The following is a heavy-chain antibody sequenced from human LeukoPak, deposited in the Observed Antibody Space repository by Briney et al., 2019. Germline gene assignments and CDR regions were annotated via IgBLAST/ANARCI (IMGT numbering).Heavy chain of an antibody. Sequence: GGSLRLSCAASGFTFSNCLMHWVRQAPGKGLVWVSRITSDGSSTHYADSVKGRFTISRDNAKNTLYLQMNSLTAEDTAVYYCVSLGYCSTSSCQPWGQGTLVTVSS. CDR3: VSLGYCSTSSCQP. CDR2: ITSDGSST. CDR1: GFTFSNCL. D-gene: IGHD2-2*01. J-gene: IGHJ4*02. V-gene: IGHV3-74*01.